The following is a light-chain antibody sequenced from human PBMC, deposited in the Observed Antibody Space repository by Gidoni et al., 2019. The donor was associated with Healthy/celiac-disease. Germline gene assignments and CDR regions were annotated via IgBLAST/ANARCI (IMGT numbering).Light chain of an antibody. Sequence: IVFTQSPGTLSLSPVERATLSCRASQSVSRSSLAWYQQKPGQAHSRLIYGASSRATGSQDRFSGSGSGTDFTLTISRREPEDFAVYYCQQYGSSRLTFGGGTKVEIK. CDR2: GAS. V-gene: IGKV3-20*01. J-gene: IGKJ4*01. CDR1: QSVSRSS. CDR3: QQYGSSRLT.